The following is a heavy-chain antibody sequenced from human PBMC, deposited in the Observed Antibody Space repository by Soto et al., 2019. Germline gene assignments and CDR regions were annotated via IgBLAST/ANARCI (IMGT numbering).Heavy chain of an antibody. Sequence: VQLVESGGGVVQPGRSLRLSCAASGFTFSDYAMHWVRQAPGKGLEWVAVVSHDGRNTHYADSVKGRFTISRDSSKNTVSRAMTSLRAEDTAVYYWAKGGRQWLGTSDFHYWGQGALVTVSS. CDR2: VSHDGRNT. CDR1: GFTFSDYA. CDR3: AKGGRQWLGTSDFHY. D-gene: IGHD6-19*01. V-gene: IGHV3-30*18. J-gene: IGHJ4*02.